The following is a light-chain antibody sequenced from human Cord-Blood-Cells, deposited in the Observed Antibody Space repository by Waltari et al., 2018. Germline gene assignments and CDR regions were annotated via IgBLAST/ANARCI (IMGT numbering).Light chain of an antibody. CDR2: DAS. CDR1: QSISSW. CDR3: QQYNSYLYT. Sequence: IQMTQSPSTLSASVGDRVTITCRASQSISSWLAWYQQKPGKAPKLLIYDASSLESGVPSRFSGSGSGTEFTLTISSLQPDDFTTYDCQQYNSYLYTFGQGTKLEIK. J-gene: IGKJ2*01. V-gene: IGKV1-5*01.